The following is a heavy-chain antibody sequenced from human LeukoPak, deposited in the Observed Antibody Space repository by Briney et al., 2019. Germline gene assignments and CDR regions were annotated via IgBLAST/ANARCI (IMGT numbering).Heavy chain of an antibody. J-gene: IGHJ4*02. D-gene: IGHD3-22*01. CDR3: ARAKAGTYYYDSSGYSLDY. CDR2: INHSGST. Sequence: SETLPLTCAVYGGSFSGYYWSWTRQPPGKGLEWIGEINHSGSTNYNPSLKSRVTISVDTSKNQFSLKLSSVTAADTAVYYCARAKAGTYYYDSSGYSLDYWGQGTLVTVSS. CDR1: GGSFSGYY. V-gene: IGHV4-34*01.